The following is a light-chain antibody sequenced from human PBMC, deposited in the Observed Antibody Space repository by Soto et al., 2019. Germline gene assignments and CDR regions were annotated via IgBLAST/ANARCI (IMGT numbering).Light chain of an antibody. CDR2: STN. J-gene: IGLJ2*01. CDR1: SASVLTSYY. Sequence: QTVVSQEPSFSVSPGETVTLICGLTSASVLTSYYPSWYQQTPGQAPRTLIYSTNIRSSGVPDRFSGSILGNKAALTITGAQADDESDYYCALYVGSGTVVFGGGTKLTIL. V-gene: IGLV8-61*01. CDR3: ALYVGSGTVV.